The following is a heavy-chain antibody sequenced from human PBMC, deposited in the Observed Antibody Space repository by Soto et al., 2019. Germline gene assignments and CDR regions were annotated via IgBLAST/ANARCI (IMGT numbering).Heavy chain of an antibody. CDR3: AKAVPTTPRIFFDY. J-gene: IGHJ4*02. Sequence: GGSLRLSCAASGFTFSSYAMGWVRQAPGKGLEWVSGISSGGGGTYFADSVKGRFTISRDNSKNTLYLQMDSLSAEDTAVYYCAKAVPTTPRIFFDYWGQGT. CDR2: ISSGGGGT. D-gene: IGHD2-15*01. V-gene: IGHV3-23*01. CDR1: GFTFSSYA.